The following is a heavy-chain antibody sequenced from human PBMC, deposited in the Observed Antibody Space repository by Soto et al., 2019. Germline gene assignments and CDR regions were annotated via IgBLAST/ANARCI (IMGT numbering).Heavy chain of an antibody. D-gene: IGHD2-15*01. J-gene: IGHJ5*01. CDR1: VASISSGDYY. V-gene: IGHV4-30-4*01. CDR3: ARDPSSGGTCPGTCFDS. CDR2: IFHSWST. Sequence: SETLSLTCTVSVASISSGDYYLSWIRQSPGKGLECIGYIFHSWSTYYNPSLENRVTMSVDTSKNQFSLELSSVTAADTAVYYCARDPSSGGTCPGTCFDSWGQGTLVT.